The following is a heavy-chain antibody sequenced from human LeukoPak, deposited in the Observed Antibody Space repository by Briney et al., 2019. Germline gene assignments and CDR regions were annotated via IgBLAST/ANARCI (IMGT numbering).Heavy chain of an antibody. CDR3: ARSRDGYNLDY. CDR1: GGSIGSCY. CDR2: IYNSGST. Sequence: PSETLSLTCTVSGGSIGSCYWTWIRQPPGKGLEWIGYIYNSGSTNYNPSLKSRVTISVDTSKNQFSLKLSSVTAADTAVYYCARSRDGYNLDYWGQGTLVTVSS. V-gene: IGHV4-59*01. J-gene: IGHJ4*02. D-gene: IGHD5-24*01.